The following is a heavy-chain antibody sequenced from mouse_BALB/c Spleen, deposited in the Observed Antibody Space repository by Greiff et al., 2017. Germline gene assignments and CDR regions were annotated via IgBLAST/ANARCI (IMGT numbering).Heavy chain of an antibody. CDR1: GFTFSDYY. J-gene: IGHJ4*01. Sequence: DVKVEESGGGLVKPGGSLKLSCAASGFTFSDYYMYWVRQTPEKRLEWVATISDGGSYTYYPDSVKGRFTISRDNAKNNLYLQMSSMKSEDTAMYYCLYYRYDEGDYYAMDYWGQGTSVTVSS. CDR2: ISDGGSYT. CDR3: LYYRYDEGDYYAMDY. V-gene: IGHV5-4*02. D-gene: IGHD2-14*01.